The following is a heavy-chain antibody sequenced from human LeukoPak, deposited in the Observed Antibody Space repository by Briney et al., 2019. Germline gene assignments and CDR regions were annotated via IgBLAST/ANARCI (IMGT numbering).Heavy chain of an antibody. J-gene: IGHJ4*02. CDR3: AKDPYSSSPILIFDY. CDR2: ISGGGSST. CDR1: GFTFSSYA. V-gene: IGHV3-23*01. Sequence: PGGSLRLSCAASGFTFSSYAMSWVRQAPGKGLEWVSAISGGGSSTYYADSVKGRFTISRDNSKNTLYLQMNSLRAEDTAVYYCAKDPYSSSPILIFDYWGQGTLVTVSS. D-gene: IGHD6-6*01.